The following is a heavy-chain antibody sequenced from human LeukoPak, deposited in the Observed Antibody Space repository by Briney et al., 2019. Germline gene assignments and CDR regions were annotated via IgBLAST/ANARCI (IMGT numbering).Heavy chain of an antibody. CDR1: GGSISSGAYY. Sequence: SETLSLTCTVSGGSISSGAYYWTWIRQPAGKGLEWVGRIYTSGSTNYNPSLKSRVTISVDTSKNQFSLKLSSVTAADTAVYYCARDGDPAFDIWGQGTMVTVSS. CDR2: IYTSGST. V-gene: IGHV4-61*02. CDR3: ARDGDPAFDI. J-gene: IGHJ3*02. D-gene: IGHD2-21*01.